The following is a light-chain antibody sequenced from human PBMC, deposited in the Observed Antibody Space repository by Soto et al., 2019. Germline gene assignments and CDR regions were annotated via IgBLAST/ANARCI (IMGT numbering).Light chain of an antibody. CDR2: GAS. Sequence: ETLMTQSPATLSVSPGESVTLSCRASQSVSLNLAWYQQKPGQAPRLLIYGASTRATGIPARFTGSGSGTEFKLSITNLQSEDFALYYCQQYNDWPPITFGPGTRLEIK. J-gene: IGKJ5*01. V-gene: IGKV3-15*01. CDR3: QQYNDWPPIT. CDR1: QSVSLN.